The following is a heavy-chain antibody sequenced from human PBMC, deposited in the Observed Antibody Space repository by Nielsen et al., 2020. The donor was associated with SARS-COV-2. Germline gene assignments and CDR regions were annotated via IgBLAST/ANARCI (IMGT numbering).Heavy chain of an antibody. J-gene: IGHJ4*02. CDR3: AKDPSDGYSSSWYFDY. D-gene: IGHD6-13*01. CDR1: EFTFSIYA. Sequence: SLTLSCSASEFTFSIYAMHWVRRAPGKGLEWVSGISWTSGSIAYADSVKGRFTISSDNAKSSLYLQMNSLRAEDTALYYCAKDPSDGYSSSWYFDYWGQGTLVTVSS. CDR2: ISWTSGSI. V-gene: IGHV3-9*01.